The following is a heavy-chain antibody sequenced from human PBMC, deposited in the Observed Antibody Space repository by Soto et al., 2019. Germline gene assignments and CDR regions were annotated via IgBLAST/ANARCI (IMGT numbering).Heavy chain of an antibody. V-gene: IGHV4-59*01. Sequence: PSETLSLTCTVSGDCISSYYWSWVRQPPGKGLEWIGYISNSGGTNVNPSLKGRVTLSVDTSMNHFSLRLSSVTAADTAVYFCSRVFGAYWYFDYWGQGTLVTVPQ. D-gene: IGHD2-8*02. CDR1: GDCISSYY. CDR3: SRVFGAYWYFDY. J-gene: IGHJ4*02. CDR2: ISNSGGT.